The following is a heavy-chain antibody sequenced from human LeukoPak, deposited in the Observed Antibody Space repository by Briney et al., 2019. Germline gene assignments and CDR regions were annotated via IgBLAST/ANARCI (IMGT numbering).Heavy chain of an antibody. D-gene: IGHD4-23*01. V-gene: IGHV1-69*06. Sequence: ASVKVSCKASGGTFSSYAISWVRQAPGQGHEWVGGIIPIFGTANYAQKFQGRVTITADKSTSTAYMELSSLRSEDTAVYYCARDNSVEDTAWWFDPWGQGTLVTVPS. CDR3: ARDNSVEDTAWWFDP. J-gene: IGHJ5*02. CDR2: IIPIFGTA. CDR1: GGTFSSYA.